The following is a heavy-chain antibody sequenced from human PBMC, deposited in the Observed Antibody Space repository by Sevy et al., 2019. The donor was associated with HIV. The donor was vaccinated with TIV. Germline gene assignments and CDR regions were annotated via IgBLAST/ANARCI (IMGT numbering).Heavy chain of an antibody. J-gene: IGHJ6*02. CDR2: ISSSGSTI. CDR3: ARDRQGSGWYTRPNYYYGMDV. D-gene: IGHD6-19*01. CDR1: GFTFSSYE. V-gene: IGHV3-48*03. Sequence: GGSLRLSCAASGFTFSSYEMNWVRQAPGKGLEWVSYISSSGSTIYYADSVKGRFTISRDNAKNSLYLQMNSLRAEETVVYYCARDRQGSGWYTRPNYYYGMDVWGQGTTVTVSS.